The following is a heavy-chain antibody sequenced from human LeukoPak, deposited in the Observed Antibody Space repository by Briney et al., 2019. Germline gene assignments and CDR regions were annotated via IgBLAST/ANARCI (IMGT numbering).Heavy chain of an antibody. V-gene: IGHV1-18*01. Sequence: ASVKVSCKASGYTFTSYGISWVRQAPGQGLGWMGWISDYNGNTNYAQKLQGRVTMTTDTSTSTAYMELRSLRSDDTAVYYCARDLYRDSLPVSWFDPWGQGTLVTVSS. J-gene: IGHJ5*02. CDR1: GYTFTSYG. D-gene: IGHD4-11*01. CDR2: ISDYNGNT. CDR3: ARDLYRDSLPVSWFDP.